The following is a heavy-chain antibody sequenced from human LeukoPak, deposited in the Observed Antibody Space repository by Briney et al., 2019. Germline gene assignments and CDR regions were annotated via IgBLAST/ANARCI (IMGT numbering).Heavy chain of an antibody. CDR3: ARAGYGSSGFFFDV. Sequence: SETLSLTCSVSGDSIMSSYWSWIRQPPGKGLEWIGYIYYSGSTYNNPSLKSRGTLSIDTSKNHFSLKLKSVSAADTAVYYCARAGYGSSGFFFDVWGHGILVTVSS. J-gene: IGHJ4*01. CDR2: IYYSGST. D-gene: IGHD6-25*01. CDR1: GDSIMSSY. V-gene: IGHV4-59*01.